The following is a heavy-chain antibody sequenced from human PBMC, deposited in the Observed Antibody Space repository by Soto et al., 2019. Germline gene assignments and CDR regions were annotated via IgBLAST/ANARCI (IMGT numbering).Heavy chain of an antibody. J-gene: IGHJ5*02. CDR2: IYYSGST. Sequence: SETLSLTCTVSGGSISSYYWSWIRQPPGKGLEWIGYIYYSGSTNYNPSLKSRVTISVDTSKNQFSLKLSSVTAADTAVYYCARDLRYGNWFDPWGQGTLVTVSS. CDR1: GGSISSYY. CDR3: ARDLRYGNWFDP. V-gene: IGHV4-59*01. D-gene: IGHD3-9*01.